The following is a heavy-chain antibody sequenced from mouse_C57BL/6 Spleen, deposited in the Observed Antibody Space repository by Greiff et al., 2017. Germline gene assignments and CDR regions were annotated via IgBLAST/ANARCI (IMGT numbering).Heavy chain of an antibody. V-gene: IGHV5-4*01. CDR1: GFTFSSYA. J-gene: IGHJ2*01. CDR3: ARDGNWFDY. D-gene: IGHD2-1*01. Sequence: EVQLVESGGGLVKPGGSLKLSCAASGFTFSSYAMSWVRQTPEKRLEWVATISDGGSYTYYPDNVKGRFTISRDNAKNNLYLQMSHLKSEDTAMYYCARDGNWFDYWGQGTTLTVSS. CDR2: ISDGGSYT.